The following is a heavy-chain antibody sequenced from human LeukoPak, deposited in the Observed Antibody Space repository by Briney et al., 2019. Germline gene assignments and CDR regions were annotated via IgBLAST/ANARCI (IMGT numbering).Heavy chain of an antibody. Sequence: SETLSLTCAVYGGSLSGYYWSWIRQPPGKGLEWIGEINHSGSTNYNPSLKSRVTISVDTSKNQFSLKLSSVTAADTAVYYCARQGYSSGWLNWFDPWGQGTLVTVSS. CDR1: GGSLSGYY. CDR2: INHSGST. D-gene: IGHD6-19*01. J-gene: IGHJ5*02. CDR3: ARQGYSSGWLNWFDP. V-gene: IGHV4-34*01.